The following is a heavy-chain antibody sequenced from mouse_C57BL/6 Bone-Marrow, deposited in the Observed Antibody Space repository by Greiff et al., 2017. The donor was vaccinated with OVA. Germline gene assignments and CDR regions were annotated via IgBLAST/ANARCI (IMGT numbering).Heavy chain of an antibody. V-gene: IGHV5-4*01. CDR1: GFTFSSYA. CDR3: ARDRGTTVVATPSYYFDY. J-gene: IGHJ2*01. Sequence: EVMLVESGGGLVKPGGSLKLSCAASGFTFSSYAMSWVRQTPEKRLEWVATISDGGSYTYYPDNVKGRFTISRDNAKNNLYLQMSHLKSEDTAMYYCARDRGTTVVATPSYYFDYWGQGTTLTVSS. CDR2: ISDGGSYT. D-gene: IGHD1-1*01.